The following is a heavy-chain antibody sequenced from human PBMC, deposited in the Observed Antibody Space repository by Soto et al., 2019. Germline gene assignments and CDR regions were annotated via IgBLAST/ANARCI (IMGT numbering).Heavy chain of an antibody. CDR3: ARAEAAAAPYYYYYGMDV. V-gene: IGHV1-18*01. D-gene: IGHD6-13*01. J-gene: IGHJ6*02. CDR2: ISAYNGNT. CDR1: GYTFTSYG. Sequence: ASVKVSCKASGYTFTSYGISWVRQAPGQGLEWMGWISAYNGNTNYAQKLQGRVTMTTDTSTSTAYMELRSLRSDDTAVYYCARAEAAAAPYYYYYGMDVWGQGTTVTVSS.